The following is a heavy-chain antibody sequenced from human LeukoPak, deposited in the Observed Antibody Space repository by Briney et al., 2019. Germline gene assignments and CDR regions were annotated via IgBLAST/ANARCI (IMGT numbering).Heavy chain of an antibody. CDR3: ARVPSHYYGSGSYSDY. D-gene: IGHD3-10*01. CDR2: IYYSGST. V-gene: IGHV4-39*07. CDR1: GGSISGSSYY. Sequence: PETLSLTCTVSGGSISGSSYYWGWIRQPPGKGLEWIGSIYYSGSTYYNPSLKSRVTISTDTSKNQFSLKLSSVTAADTAVYYCARVPSHYYGSGSYSDYWGQGTLVTVSS. J-gene: IGHJ4*02.